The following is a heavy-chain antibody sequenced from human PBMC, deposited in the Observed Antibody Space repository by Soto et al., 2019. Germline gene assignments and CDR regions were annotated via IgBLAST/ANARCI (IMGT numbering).Heavy chain of an antibody. CDR3: ASSPRGYCSSTSCRELGNYYGMDV. D-gene: IGHD2-2*01. J-gene: IGHJ6*02. CDR2: INPIDSDT. Sequence: GKSLKISCKASGYIFTTYWIAWVRQMPGQGLEWIGIINPIDSDTRYSPSFQGQVTISADKSISTTYLQWSSLKASDTAIYYCASSPRGYCSSTSCRELGNYYGMDVWGQGTTVTVS. V-gene: IGHV5-51*01. CDR1: GYIFTTYW.